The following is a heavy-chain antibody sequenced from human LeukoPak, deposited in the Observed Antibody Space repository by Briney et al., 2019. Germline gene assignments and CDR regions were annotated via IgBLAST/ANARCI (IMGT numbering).Heavy chain of an antibody. CDR2: VYPGDSNT. J-gene: IGHJ4*02. CDR3: ARHGIREDYDILTGYFYFDY. V-gene: IGHV5-51*01. D-gene: IGHD3-9*01. CDR1: GYSFTSYW. Sequence: GESLKISCKGSGYSFTSYWIGWVRQMPGKGLEWMGMVYPGDSNTRYSPSFQGQVTISVDKSTTTAYLQWSSLKASDTAMYYCARHGIREDYDILTGYFYFDYWGQGTLVTVSS.